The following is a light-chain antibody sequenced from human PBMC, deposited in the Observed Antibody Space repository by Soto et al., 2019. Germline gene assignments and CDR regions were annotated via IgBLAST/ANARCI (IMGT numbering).Light chain of an antibody. CDR3: QQYGTSPGLFT. CDR2: DAS. Sequence: ETVLTQSPGTLSLSPGERATLSCRASQSVSSTYLAWYQQKTGQAPRLLIYDASSRATGIPDRFSGSGSGTGFTLTISRLEPEDFAVYYCQQYGTSPGLFTFGPGTKVDIK. CDR1: QSVSSTY. J-gene: IGKJ3*01. V-gene: IGKV3-20*01.